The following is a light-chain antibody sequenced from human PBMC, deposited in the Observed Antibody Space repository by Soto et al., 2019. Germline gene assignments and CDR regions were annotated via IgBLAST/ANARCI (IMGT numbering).Light chain of an antibody. CDR1: QSVSSNY. J-gene: IGKJ2*01. Sequence: EIVLTQSPGTLSFSPGVRATLSCRASQSVSSNYLAWYQQKPGQAPRLLIYGASSRATGIPDRFSGSGSGTDFTLTVSRLEPEDFAVFYCQQYGRSPPTFGQGTKVEIK. V-gene: IGKV3-20*01. CDR3: QQYGRSPPT. CDR2: GAS.